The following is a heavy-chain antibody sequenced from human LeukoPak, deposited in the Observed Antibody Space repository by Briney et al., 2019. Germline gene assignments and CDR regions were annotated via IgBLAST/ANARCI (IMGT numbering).Heavy chain of an antibody. V-gene: IGHV4-34*01. J-gene: IGHJ6*03. CDR3: ARGLTVELQGNYYYMDV. CDR2: INHSGST. CDR1: GGSFSGYY. D-gene: IGHD1-26*01. Sequence: PSETLSLTCAVYGGSFSGYYWSWIRLPPGKGLEWIGEINHSGSTNYNPSLKSRVTISVDTSKNQFSLKLSSVTAADTAVYYCARGLTVELQGNYYYMDVWGKGTTVTVSS.